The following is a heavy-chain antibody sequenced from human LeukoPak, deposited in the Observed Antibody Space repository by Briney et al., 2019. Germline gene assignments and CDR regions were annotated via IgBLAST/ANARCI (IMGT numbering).Heavy chain of an antibody. CDR3: ARLEIGYYYMDV. CDR1: GGSISSSSYY. V-gene: IGHV4-30-4*08. CDR2: IYYSGST. D-gene: IGHD1-1*01. J-gene: IGHJ6*03. Sequence: SETLSLTCTVTGGSISSSSYYWGWIRQPPGEGLEWIGYIYYSGSTYYKPSLKSRVTISVDTSKNQFSLNLSSLTAADTAVYYCARLEIGYYYMDVWGKGTTVTVSS.